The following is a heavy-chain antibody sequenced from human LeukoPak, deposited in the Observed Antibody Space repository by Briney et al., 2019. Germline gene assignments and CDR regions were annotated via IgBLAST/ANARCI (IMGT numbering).Heavy chain of an antibody. J-gene: IGHJ4*02. CDR1: GFTFSSYW. V-gene: IGHV3-7*01. Sequence: GGSLRLSCSASGFTFSSYWMAWVRHAPGKGLEWVANINHDGNEMYYVDSVKGRFTISRDNAKNSLYLQMSSLRAEDTAVYYCARSYRWYHEYWGQGTLVTVSS. CDR2: INHDGNEM. CDR3: ARSYRWYHEY. D-gene: IGHD3-10*01.